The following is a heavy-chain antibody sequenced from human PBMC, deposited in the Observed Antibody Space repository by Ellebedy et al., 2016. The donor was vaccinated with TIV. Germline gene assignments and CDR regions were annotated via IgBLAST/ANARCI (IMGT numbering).Heavy chain of an antibody. Sequence: SVKVSCXASGGTFSSYAISWVRQAPGQGLEWMGGINPIFGTANYAQKFQGRVTITADESTSTAYMELSSLRSEDTAVYYCARRDGGETYYYYGMDVWGQGTTVTVSS. CDR3: ARRDGGETYYYYGMDV. V-gene: IGHV1-69*13. CDR1: GGTFSSYA. D-gene: IGHD3-16*01. CDR2: INPIFGTA. J-gene: IGHJ6*02.